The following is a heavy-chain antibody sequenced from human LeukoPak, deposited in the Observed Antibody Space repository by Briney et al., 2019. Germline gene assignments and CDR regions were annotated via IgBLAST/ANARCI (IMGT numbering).Heavy chain of an antibody. D-gene: IGHD6-13*01. CDR3: VVAAAGNYFDY. V-gene: IGHV1-69*06. J-gene: IGHJ4*02. CDR1: GGTFSSYA. CDR2: IIPIFGTA. Sequence: PRASVKVSCKASGGTFSSYAISWVRQAPGQGLEWMGGIIPIFGTANYAQKSQGRVTITADKSTSTAYMELSSLRSEDTAVYYCVVAAAGNYFDYWGQGTLVTVSS.